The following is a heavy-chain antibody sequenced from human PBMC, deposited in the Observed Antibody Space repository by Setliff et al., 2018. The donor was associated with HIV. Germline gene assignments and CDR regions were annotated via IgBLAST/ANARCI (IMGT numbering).Heavy chain of an antibody. V-gene: IGHV4-59*01. J-gene: IGHJ6*03. Sequence: PSETLSLTCTVSGGSISSYYWSWIRQPPGKGLEWIGYIYYSGSTNYNPSLKSRVTISVDTSKNQFSLKLSSVTAADTAVYYCARGGSSGWERGLGYYYYYYMDVWGKGTTVTV. CDR3: ARGGSSGWERGLGYYYYYYMDV. CDR1: GGSISSYY. D-gene: IGHD6-19*01. CDR2: IYYSGST.